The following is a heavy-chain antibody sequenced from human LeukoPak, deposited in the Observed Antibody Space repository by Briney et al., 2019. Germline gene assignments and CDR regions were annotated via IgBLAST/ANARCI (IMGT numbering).Heavy chain of an antibody. D-gene: IGHD3-16*01. CDR1: GFTFGGYW. V-gene: IGHV3-7*01. CDR2: IKRDGSDI. Sequence: GESLRLSCVGSGFTFGGYWMSWVRQAPGKGLEWVAYIKRDGSDIYYVDSVKGRFIISRDKAKNSLYLQMNSLRAEDTAVYYCARDPDYRGSQPHGYFDYWGQGTLVTVSS. CDR3: ARDPDYRGSQPHGYFDY. J-gene: IGHJ4*02.